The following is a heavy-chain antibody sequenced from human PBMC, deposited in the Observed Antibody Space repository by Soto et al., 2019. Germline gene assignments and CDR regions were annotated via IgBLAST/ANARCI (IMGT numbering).Heavy chain of an antibody. J-gene: IGHJ4*02. CDR2: ISGSDGRT. CDR1: GFTFSSYA. Sequence: GGSLRLSCEASGFTFSSYAMSWVRQAPGKGLEWVSTISGSDGRTYSTDSVKGRFTISRDNSRNTAYLQMNSLRVEDTAVYYCAKGVSQYTPLALFDYWGRGTLVTVSS. V-gene: IGHV3-23*01. CDR3: AKGVSQYTPLALFDY. D-gene: IGHD5-18*01.